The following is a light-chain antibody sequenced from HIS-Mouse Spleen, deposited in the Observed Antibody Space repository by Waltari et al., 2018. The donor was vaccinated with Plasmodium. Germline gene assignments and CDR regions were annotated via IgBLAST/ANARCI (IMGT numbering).Light chain of an antibody. V-gene: IGLV2-23*01. CDR3: CSYAGSSTVV. CDR2: EGS. Sequence: QSALTQPASVSGSPGQSITISCTGPSSDVGSYNLVSWYQQHPGKAPKLMIYEGSKRPSGVSNLFSGSKSGNTASLTISGLHAKDEADYYCCSYAGSSTVVFGGGTKLTVL. J-gene: IGLJ2*01. CDR1: SSDVGSYNL.